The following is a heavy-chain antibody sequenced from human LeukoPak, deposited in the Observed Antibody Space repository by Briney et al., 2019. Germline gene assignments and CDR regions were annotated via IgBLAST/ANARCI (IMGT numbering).Heavy chain of an antibody. CDR2: INPNSGGT. V-gene: IGHV1-2*06. CDR3: ARYVSGWYGGWFDP. Sequence: ASVKVSCKASGYTFTGYYMHWVRQAPGHGREWMGRINPNSGGTNYAQKCQGRVTMTRDTSISTAYMELSRLRSDDTAVYYCARYVSGWYGGWFDPWGQGTLVTVSS. D-gene: IGHD6-19*01. J-gene: IGHJ5*02. CDR1: GYTFTGYY.